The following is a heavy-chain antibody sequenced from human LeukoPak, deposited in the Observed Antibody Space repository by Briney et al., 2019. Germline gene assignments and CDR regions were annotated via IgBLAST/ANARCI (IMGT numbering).Heavy chain of an antibody. V-gene: IGHV1-2*02. CDR1: GYTFTGYC. J-gene: IGHJ5*02. CDR3: ASEYCSGGSCYSDGTGWFDP. CDR2: INPNSGGT. Sequence: GASVKVSCKASGYTFTGYCMHWVRQAPGQGLEWMGWINPNSGGTNYAQKFQGRVTMTRDTSISTAYMELSRLRSDDTAVYYCASEYCSGGSCYSDGTGWFDPWGQGTLVTVSS. D-gene: IGHD2-15*01.